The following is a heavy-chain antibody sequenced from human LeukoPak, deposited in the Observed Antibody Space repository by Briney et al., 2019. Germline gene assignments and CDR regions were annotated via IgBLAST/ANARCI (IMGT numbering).Heavy chain of an antibody. CDR3: AKGAGTYDYVWGSYRYPFDY. J-gene: IGHJ4*02. CDR2: ISGSGGST. D-gene: IGHD3-16*02. V-gene: IGHV3-23*01. Sequence: GGSLRLSCAASGFTFSSYAMSWVRQAPGKGLEWVSAISGSGGSTYYADSVKGRFTISRDNSKNTLHLQMNSLRAEDTAVYYCAKGAGTYDYVWGSYRYPFDYWGQGTLVTVSS. CDR1: GFTFSSYA.